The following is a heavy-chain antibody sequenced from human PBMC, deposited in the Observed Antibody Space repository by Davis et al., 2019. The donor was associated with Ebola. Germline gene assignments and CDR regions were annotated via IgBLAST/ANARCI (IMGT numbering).Heavy chain of an antibody. CDR3: ARGHILSDAFDI. Sequence: GGSLRLFCAASGFTVSSNYMSWVRQAPGKGLEWVSVIYSGGSTYYADSVKGRFTISRDNSKNTLYLQMNSLRAEDTAVYYCARGHILSDAFDIWGQGTMVTVSS. CDR2: IYSGGST. D-gene: IGHD2-15*01. CDR1: GFTVSSNY. J-gene: IGHJ3*02. V-gene: IGHV3-53*05.